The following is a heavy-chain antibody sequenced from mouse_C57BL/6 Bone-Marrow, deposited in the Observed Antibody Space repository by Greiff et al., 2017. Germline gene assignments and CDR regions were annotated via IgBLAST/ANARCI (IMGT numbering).Heavy chain of an antibody. V-gene: IGHV5-16*01. CDR2: INYDGSST. Sequence: EVQRVESEGGLVQPGSSMKLSCTASGFTFSDYYMAWVRQVPEKGLEWVANINYDGSSTYYLDSLKSRFIISRDNAKNILYLQMSSLKSEDTATYYCARGGSSFAYWGQGTLVTVSA. CDR1: GFTFSDYY. D-gene: IGHD1-1*01. CDR3: ARGGSSFAY. J-gene: IGHJ3*01.